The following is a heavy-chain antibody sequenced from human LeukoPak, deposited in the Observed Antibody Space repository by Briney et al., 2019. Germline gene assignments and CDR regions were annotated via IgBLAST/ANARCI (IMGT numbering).Heavy chain of an antibody. D-gene: IGHD6-13*01. CDR2: ISASGGST. Sequence: GGSLRLSCAASGFTFSTHAMSWVRQAPGKGLEWVSDISASGGSTYYADSVKGRFTVSRDNSKNTVYLQMGSLRADDTALYYCAKGPRQQLVTRFDNWGQGTLVTVSS. CDR3: AKGPRQQLVTRFDN. V-gene: IGHV3-23*01. J-gene: IGHJ4*02. CDR1: GFTFSTHA.